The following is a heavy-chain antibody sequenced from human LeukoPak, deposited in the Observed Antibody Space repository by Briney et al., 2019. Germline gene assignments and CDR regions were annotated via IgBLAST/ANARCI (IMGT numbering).Heavy chain of an antibody. J-gene: IGHJ6*02. CDR3: ARDGDGGYVWGNYYGMDV. Sequence: GALRLSCAASGFTFSSYEMNWVRQAPGKGLEWVSYISSSGSTIYYADSVKGRFTISRDNAKNSLYLQMNSLRAEDTAVYYCARDGDGGYVWGNYYGMDVWGQGTTVTVSS. CDR1: GFTFSSYE. CDR2: ISSSGSTI. V-gene: IGHV3-48*03. D-gene: IGHD5-12*01.